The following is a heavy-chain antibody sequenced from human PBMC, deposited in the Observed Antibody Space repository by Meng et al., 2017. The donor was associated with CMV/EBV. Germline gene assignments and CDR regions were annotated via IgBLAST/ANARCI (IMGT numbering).Heavy chain of an antibody. V-gene: IGHV3-7*01. J-gene: IGHJ4*02. CDR3: ARPRVGATWDY. D-gene: IGHD1-26*01. CDR1: GFTFSDYY. CDR2: IKQDGSEK. Sequence: GGSLRLSCAASGFTFSDYYMSWIRQAPGKGLEWVANIKQDGSEKYYVDSVKGRFTISRDNAKNSLYLQMNSLRAEDTAVYYCARPRVGATWDYWGQGTLVTVSS.